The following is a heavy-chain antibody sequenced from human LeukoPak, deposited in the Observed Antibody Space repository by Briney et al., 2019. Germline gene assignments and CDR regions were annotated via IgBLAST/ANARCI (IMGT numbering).Heavy chain of an antibody. Sequence: ASVKVSCKASGYTFISYYMHWVRQAPGQGLEWMGWISAYNGNTNYAQKLQGRVTMTTDTSTSTAYMELRSLRSDDTAVYYCARDQRSGSVPGGYWGQGTLVTVSS. CDR2: ISAYNGNT. J-gene: IGHJ4*02. V-gene: IGHV1-18*01. D-gene: IGHD1-26*01. CDR1: GYTFISYY. CDR3: ARDQRSGSVPGGY.